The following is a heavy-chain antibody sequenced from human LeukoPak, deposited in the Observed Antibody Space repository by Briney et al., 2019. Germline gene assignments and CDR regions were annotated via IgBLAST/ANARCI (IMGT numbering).Heavy chain of an antibody. V-gene: IGHV3-30*02. CDR1: GFTFSSYG. D-gene: IGHD6-6*01. Sequence: GGSLRLSCAASGFTFSSYGMHWVRQAPGKGLEWVAFIRYDGSNKYYADSVKGRSTISRDNAEYSLHLQMNSLRVEDTAVYYCAREAARPDYWGQGTLVTVSS. CDR3: AREAARPDY. J-gene: IGHJ4*02. CDR2: IRYDGSNK.